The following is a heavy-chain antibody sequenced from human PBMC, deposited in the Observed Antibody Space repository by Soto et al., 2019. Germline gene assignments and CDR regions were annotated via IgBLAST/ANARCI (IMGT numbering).Heavy chain of an antibody. D-gene: IGHD3-22*01. CDR2: IKSKTDGGTT. J-gene: IGHJ4*02. Sequence: PGGSLRLSCAASGFTFSNAWMNWVRQAPGKGLEWVGRIKSKTDGGTTDYAAPVKGRSTISRDDSKNTLYLQMNSLKTEDTAVYYCTTLTYYYDSSGYKEFDYWGQGTLVTVSS. CDR3: TTLTYYYDSSGYKEFDY. V-gene: IGHV3-15*07. CDR1: GFTFSNAW.